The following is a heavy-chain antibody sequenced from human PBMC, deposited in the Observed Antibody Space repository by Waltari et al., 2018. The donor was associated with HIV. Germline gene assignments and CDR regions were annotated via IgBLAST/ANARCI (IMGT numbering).Heavy chain of an antibody. CDR1: GGSISSSSYY. J-gene: IGHJ3*02. D-gene: IGHD1-26*01. V-gene: IGHV4-39*01. CDR3: ARCGSYAADAFDI. Sequence: QLQLQESGPGLVKPSETLSLTCTVSGGSISSSSYYWGWIRQPPGKGLEWIGSIYYSGSTYYNPSLKSRVTISVDTSKNQFSLKLSSVTAADTAVYYCARCGSYAADAFDIWGQGTMVTVSS. CDR2: IYYSGST.